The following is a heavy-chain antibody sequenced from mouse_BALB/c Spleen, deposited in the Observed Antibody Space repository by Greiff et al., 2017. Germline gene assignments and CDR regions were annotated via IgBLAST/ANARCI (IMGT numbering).Heavy chain of an antibody. V-gene: IGHV1-7*01. D-gene: IGHD2-12*01. CDR1: GYTFTSYW. Sequence: VKLVESGAELAKPGASVKMSCKASGYTFTSYWMHWVKQRPGQGLEWIGYINPSTGYTEYNQKFKDKATLTADKSSSTAYMQLSSLTSEDSAVYYCARYRWYFDVWGAGTTVTVSS. CDR3: ARYRWYFDV. CDR2: INPSTGYT. J-gene: IGHJ1*01.